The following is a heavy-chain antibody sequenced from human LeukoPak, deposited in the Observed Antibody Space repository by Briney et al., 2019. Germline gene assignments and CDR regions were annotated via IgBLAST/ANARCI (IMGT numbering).Heavy chain of an antibody. CDR1: GDSVSSNSAA. Sequence: SQTLSLTCAISGDSVSSNSAAWNWIRQSPSRGLEWLGRTYYRSKWYNDYAVSVKSRITINPDTSKNQFSLQLNSVTPGDTAVYYCAREITMIVVVTNCGMDVWGQGTTVTVSS. CDR2: TYYRSKWYN. J-gene: IGHJ6*02. D-gene: IGHD3-22*01. V-gene: IGHV6-1*01. CDR3: AREITMIVVVTNCGMDV.